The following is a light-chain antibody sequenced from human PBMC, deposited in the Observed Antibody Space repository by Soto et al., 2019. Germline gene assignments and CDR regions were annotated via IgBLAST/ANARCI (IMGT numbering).Light chain of an antibody. Sequence: QTVVTQEPSLTVSPGGTVTLTCASSTGPVTSDYFPSWFQQKPGQAPRALTYSTTKKHSWTPDRFSGSVLGGKAALTLSGVQTEDEAEYYCLLYYGGSQLGVFGGGTKLTVL. CDR2: STT. V-gene: IGLV7-43*01. CDR3: LLYYGGSQLGV. CDR1: TGPVTSDYF. J-gene: IGLJ3*02.